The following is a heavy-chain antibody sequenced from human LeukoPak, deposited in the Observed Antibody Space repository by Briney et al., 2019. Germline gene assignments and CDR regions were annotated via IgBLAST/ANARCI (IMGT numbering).Heavy chain of an antibody. Sequence: SETLSLTCTVSGGSISSGSYYWSWIRQPAGKGLEWIGRIYTSGSTNYNPSLKRRVTISVDTSKNQFSLKLSSVTAADTAVYYCARHLTIWFGELIWAFDIWGQGTMVTVSS. J-gene: IGHJ3*02. CDR2: IYTSGST. CDR1: GGSISSGSYY. D-gene: IGHD3-10*01. CDR3: ARHLTIWFGELIWAFDI. V-gene: IGHV4-61*02.